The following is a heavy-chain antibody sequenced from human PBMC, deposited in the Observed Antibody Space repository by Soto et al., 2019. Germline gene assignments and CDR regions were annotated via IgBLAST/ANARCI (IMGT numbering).Heavy chain of an antibody. Sequence: SETLSLTCAVSGYSISSSNWWGWIRQPPGKGLEWIGYIYYSGSTYYNPSLKSRVTMSVDTSKNQFSLKLSSVAAVDTAVYYCARSHFWSGYYGWYFDLWGRGXLVTVYS. CDR1: GYSISSSNW. D-gene: IGHD3-3*02. J-gene: IGHJ2*01. CDR2: IYYSGST. V-gene: IGHV4-28*01. CDR3: ARSHFWSGYYGWYFDL.